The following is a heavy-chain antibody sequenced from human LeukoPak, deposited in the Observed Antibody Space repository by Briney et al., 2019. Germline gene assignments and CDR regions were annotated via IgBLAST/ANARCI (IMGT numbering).Heavy chain of an antibody. CDR1: GYSFTNYW. CDR2: IYPGGSET. CDR3: ARASRDGYNQNFDH. J-gene: IGHJ4*02. D-gene: IGHD5-24*01. Sequence: GESLKISCKGSGYSFTNYWIAWVRQRPGKGLEWMGIIYPGGSETRYDPSFQGQVTISADSSTSTAYLQWSSLRASDTAMYYCARASRDGYNQNFDHWGQGTLVTVSS. V-gene: IGHV5-51*01.